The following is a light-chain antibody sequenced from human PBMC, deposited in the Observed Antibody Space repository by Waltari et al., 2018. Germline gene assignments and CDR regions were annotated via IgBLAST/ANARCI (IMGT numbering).Light chain of an antibody. Sequence: SSDLTQDPGVSVALGQTVRINCQGESLGRNYATWYQQKAGQAPVLVMYGYNKRPSGIADRFSGSSSGTTSSLIIAGSQAEDEADYYCSSRDSSGKVLFGGGTKVTVL. CDR1: SLGRNY. J-gene: IGLJ3*02. V-gene: IGLV3-19*01. CDR2: GYN. CDR3: SSRDSSGKVL.